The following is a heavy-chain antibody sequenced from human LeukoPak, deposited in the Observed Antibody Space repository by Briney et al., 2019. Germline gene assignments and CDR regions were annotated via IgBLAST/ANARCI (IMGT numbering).Heavy chain of an antibody. CDR2: IYYSGST. CDR3: ARDLAGAEGHAFDI. V-gene: IGHV4-31*03. CDR1: GGSISRGGYY. D-gene: IGHD6-25*01. Sequence: SETLSLTCTVSGGSISRGGYYWSWIRQHPGEGLEWIGYIYYSGSTYYNPSLKSRVTISVDTSKNQFSLKLSSVTAADTAVYYCARDLAGAEGHAFDIWGQGTMVTVSS. J-gene: IGHJ3*02.